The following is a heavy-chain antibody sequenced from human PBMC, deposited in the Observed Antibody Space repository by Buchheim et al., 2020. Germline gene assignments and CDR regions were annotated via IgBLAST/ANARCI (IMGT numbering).Heavy chain of an antibody. CDR1: GFTFSSYA. J-gene: IGHJ6*02. Sequence: QVQLVESGGGVVQPGRSLRLSCAASGFTFSSYAMHWVRQAPGKGLEWVAVISYDGSNKYYADSVKGRFTISRANSKNTLYLQMNSLRAEDTAVYYCAKNSVGGNFGDVWGQGTT. CDR3: AKNSVGGNFGDV. CDR2: ISYDGSNK. D-gene: IGHD4-23*01. V-gene: IGHV3-30-3*02.